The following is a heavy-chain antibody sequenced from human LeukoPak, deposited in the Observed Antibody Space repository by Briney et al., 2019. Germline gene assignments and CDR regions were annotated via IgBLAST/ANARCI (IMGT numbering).Heavy chain of an antibody. D-gene: IGHD6-13*01. Sequence: PPGRSLRLSCAASGFTFDDYAMHWVRQAPGKGLEWVSGISWNSGSIGYADSVKGRFTISRDNAKNSLYLQMSSLRAEDMALYYCAKGKGQQLVKGAFDIWGQGTMVTVSS. J-gene: IGHJ3*02. CDR3: AKGKGQQLVKGAFDI. CDR2: ISWNSGSI. CDR1: GFTFDDYA. V-gene: IGHV3-9*03.